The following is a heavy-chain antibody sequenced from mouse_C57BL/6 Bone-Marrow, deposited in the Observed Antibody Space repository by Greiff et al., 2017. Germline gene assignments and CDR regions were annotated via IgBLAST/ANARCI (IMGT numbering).Heavy chain of an antibody. Sequence: QVQLQQPGAELVKPGASVKLSCKASGYTFTSYWMHWVKQRPGRGLEWIGRIDPNSGGTKYNEKFKSKATLTVDKPSSTAYTQLSSLTSEDSAVYYCARGDYYGPWFAYWGQGTLVTVSA. CDR1: GYTFTSYW. J-gene: IGHJ3*01. V-gene: IGHV1-72*01. CDR3: ARGDYYGPWFAY. CDR2: IDPNSGGT. D-gene: IGHD1-2*01.